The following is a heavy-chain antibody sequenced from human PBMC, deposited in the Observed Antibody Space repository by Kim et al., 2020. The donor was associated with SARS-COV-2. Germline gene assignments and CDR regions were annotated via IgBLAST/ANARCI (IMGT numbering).Heavy chain of an antibody. Sequence: GGSLRLSCAASGFTFSSYSMNWVRQAPGKGLEWVSSISSSSSYIYYADSVKGRFTISRDNAKNSLYLQMNSLRAEDTAVYYCAREGLSLAQLHSSQYYYYGMDVWGQGTTVTVSS. CDR2: ISSSSSYI. V-gene: IGHV3-21*01. D-gene: IGHD2-2*01. J-gene: IGHJ6*02. CDR1: GFTFSSYS. CDR3: AREGLSLAQLHSSQYYYYGMDV.